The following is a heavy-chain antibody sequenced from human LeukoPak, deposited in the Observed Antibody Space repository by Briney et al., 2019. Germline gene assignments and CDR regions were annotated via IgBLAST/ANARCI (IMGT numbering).Heavy chain of an antibody. V-gene: IGHV1-69*13. J-gene: IGHJ4*02. CDR1: GGTFSGYA. Sequence: GASVKLSCKASGGTFSGYAISWVRQAPGQGLEWMGGIIPIFGTANYAQKFQGRVTITADESTSTAYMELSSLRSEDTAVYYCARDLVPYGSGNSMGDWGQGTLVTVSS. D-gene: IGHD3-10*01. CDR2: IIPIFGTA. CDR3: ARDLVPYGSGNSMGD.